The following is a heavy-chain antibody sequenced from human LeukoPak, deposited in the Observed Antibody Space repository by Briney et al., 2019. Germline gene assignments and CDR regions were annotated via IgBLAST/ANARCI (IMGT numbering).Heavy chain of an antibody. Sequence: GGSLRLSCAASGFTFSSYDVHWVRQATGNGLEWVSAIGTAGDTYYPGSVKGRFTISRENAKNSLYLQMNSLRAGDTAVYYCARAPSDDSSGYYYPYWYFDLWGRGTLVTVSS. D-gene: IGHD3-22*01. CDR3: ARAPSDDSSGYYYPYWYFDL. V-gene: IGHV3-13*01. CDR1: GFTFSSYD. CDR2: IGTAGDT. J-gene: IGHJ2*01.